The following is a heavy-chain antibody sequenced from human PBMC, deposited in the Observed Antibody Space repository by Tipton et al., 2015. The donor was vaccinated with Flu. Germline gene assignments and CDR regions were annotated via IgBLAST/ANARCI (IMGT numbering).Heavy chain of an antibody. D-gene: IGHD2-2*01. Sequence: TLSLTCTVSGGSISSYYWNWIRQPPGKGLEWIGYIYNTECTKYSPSLKSRVTISVDTSKKQFSLQLRSVTAADTAVYYCARDPSLGMPDYFDSWGQGTLVTASS. J-gene: IGHJ4*02. CDR3: ARDPSLGMPDYFDS. V-gene: IGHV4-59*12. CDR2: IYNTECT. CDR1: GGSISSYY.